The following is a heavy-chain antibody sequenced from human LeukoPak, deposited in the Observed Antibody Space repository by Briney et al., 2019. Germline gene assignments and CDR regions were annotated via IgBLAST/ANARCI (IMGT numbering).Heavy chain of an antibody. Sequence: SETLSLTCNVSGGAISGGDDFWSGVRQSPGRGLEWLGNIYYTGITYYNPSLKSRLFISVDTTNNQFSLKLNSVTATDTAVYFCARGSSRWLRLQTPEFASWGQGALVTVSS. CDR1: GGAISGGDDF. V-gene: IGHV4-30-4*01. D-gene: IGHD5-12*01. CDR2: IYYTGIT. CDR3: ARGSSRWLRLQTPEFAS. J-gene: IGHJ4*02.